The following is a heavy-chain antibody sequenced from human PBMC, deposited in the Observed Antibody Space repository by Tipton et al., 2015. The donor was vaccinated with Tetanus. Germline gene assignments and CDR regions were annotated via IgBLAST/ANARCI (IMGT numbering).Heavy chain of an antibody. V-gene: IGHV3-30*18. Sequence: SLRLSCAASGFTFSNYGMHWVRQAPGKGLEWVAVISADGSTKFYADSVKGRVTLSRDNSKNTLYLQMNSLRAEDTAVFYCAKDQTLSMVRDTRSFDYWGQGTLVTVSS. D-gene: IGHD3-10*01. J-gene: IGHJ4*02. CDR1: GFTFSNYG. CDR3: AKDQTLSMVRDTRSFDY. CDR2: ISADGSTK.